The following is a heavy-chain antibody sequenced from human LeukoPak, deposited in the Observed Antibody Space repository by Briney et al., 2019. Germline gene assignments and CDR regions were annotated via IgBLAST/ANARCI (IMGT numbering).Heavy chain of an antibody. J-gene: IGHJ2*01. CDR3: AKSSLRGHSLWYFDL. CDR2: ISYDGSNK. CDR1: GFTFSSYG. D-gene: IGHD3-10*01. V-gene: IGHV3-30*18. Sequence: GGSMRLSCAASGFTFSSYGMHWGRQAPGKGLEWVAVISYDGSNKYDADSVKARFTISRDNSKNTLYLQMNKLRVGDTAVYYCAKSSLRGHSLWYFDLWGRSTPVTVSS.